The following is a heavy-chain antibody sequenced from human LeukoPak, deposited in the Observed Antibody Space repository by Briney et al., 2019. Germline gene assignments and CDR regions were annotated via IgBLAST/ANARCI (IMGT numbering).Heavy chain of an antibody. D-gene: IGHD6-13*01. CDR1: GFTFNTYA. CDR2: ISGSGGTT. Sequence: PGGSLRLSCAASGFTFNTYAMSWVRQAPGKGPEWVSAISGSGGTTYYADSVKGRFTISRDNSKNTLYLQMNSLRAEDTAVYYCAKYSRPPSIDYWGQGTLVTVSS. J-gene: IGHJ4*02. CDR3: AKYSRPPSIDY. V-gene: IGHV3-23*01.